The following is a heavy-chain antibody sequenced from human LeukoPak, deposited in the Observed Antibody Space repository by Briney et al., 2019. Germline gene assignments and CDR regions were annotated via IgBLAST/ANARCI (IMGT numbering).Heavy chain of an antibody. CDR2: IKSKTAGGTI. CDR1: GIIFRDAW. J-gene: IGHJ4*02. V-gene: IGHV3-15*07. Sequence: GGSLRLSCVVSGIIFRDAWMNWVRQTPGKGLEWVGRIKSKTAGGTIDYAAPVRGRFTISRDDSKNTLYLQMNSLKTEDTAVYYCTTGESMVGSTIHIRWADWGQGTLVTVSS. D-gene: IGHD1-26*01. CDR3: TTGESMVGSTIHIRWAD.